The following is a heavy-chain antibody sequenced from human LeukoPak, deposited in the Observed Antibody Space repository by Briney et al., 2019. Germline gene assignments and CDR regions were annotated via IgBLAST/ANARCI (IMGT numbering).Heavy chain of an antibody. CDR1: GGSINTYY. Sequence: SETLSLTCTVSGGSINTYYWSWIRQPPGKGLEWLGYIYYSGSTDYNPSLKSRVTISVDTSKNQFSLTLTSVTAADTAVYYCARDHNIVATISPDAFDIWGQGTMVTVSS. D-gene: IGHD5-12*01. J-gene: IGHJ3*02. CDR2: IYYSGST. V-gene: IGHV4-59*01. CDR3: ARDHNIVATISPDAFDI.